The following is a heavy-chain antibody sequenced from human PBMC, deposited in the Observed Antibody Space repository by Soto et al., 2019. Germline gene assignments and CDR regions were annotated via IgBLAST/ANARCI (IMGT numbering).Heavy chain of an antibody. CDR1: GNTFTSFD. Sequence: QVQLVQSGAEVKKPGASVKVSCKTSGNTFTSFDINWVRQATGQGLAWMGRMDPTSANTGYAQKFQGRVTMTRNTSKSTVYMELSSLRSEDTAVYYCARGNWNARGNWFDLWGQGTLVTVSS. CDR3: ARGNWNARGNWFDL. D-gene: IGHD1-20*01. J-gene: IGHJ5*02. CDR2: MDPTSANT. V-gene: IGHV1-8*01.